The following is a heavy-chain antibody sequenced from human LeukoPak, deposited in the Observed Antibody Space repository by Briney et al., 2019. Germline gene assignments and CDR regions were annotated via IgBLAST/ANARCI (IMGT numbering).Heavy chain of an antibody. CDR3: ARGGIRQTFDN. CDR1: GFPFIEYS. CDR2: IYYSGST. V-gene: IGHV4-59*01. J-gene: IGHJ4*02. Sequence: GSLRLSCTASGFPFIEYSMNWVRQAPGKGLEWIGYIYYSGSTNYNPSLKSRVTISVDTSKNQFSLNLTSVTAADTAVYYCARGGIRQTFDNWGQGTLVTVSS. D-gene: IGHD3-3*02.